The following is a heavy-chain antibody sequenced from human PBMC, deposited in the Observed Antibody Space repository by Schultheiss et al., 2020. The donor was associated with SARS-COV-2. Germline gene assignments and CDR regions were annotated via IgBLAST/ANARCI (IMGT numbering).Heavy chain of an antibody. CDR3: AIATVVPLGAFDI. Sequence: GGSLRLSCAASGFTVSSNYMSWVRQAPGKGLEWVSVIYSGGSTYYADSVKGRFTISRDNSKNTLYLQMNSLRAEDTAVYYCAIATVVPLGAFDIWGQGTMVTVSS. CDR1: GFTVSSNY. V-gene: IGHV3-53*01. D-gene: IGHD4-23*01. CDR2: IYSGGST. J-gene: IGHJ3*02.